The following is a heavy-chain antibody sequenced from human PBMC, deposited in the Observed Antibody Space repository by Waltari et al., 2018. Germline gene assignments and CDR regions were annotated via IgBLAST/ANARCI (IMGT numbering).Heavy chain of an antibody. Sequence: EVQLVESGGGLVQPGGSLRLSCAASGFPVSSNYMRWVRQAPGKGLEWVSVIYSGGSTYYADSVKGRFTISRDNSKNTLYLQMNSLRAEDTAVYYCARGVSPYYYDSSGYYRWGQGTLVTVSS. CDR2: IYSGGST. V-gene: IGHV3-66*02. CDR1: GFPVSSNY. CDR3: ARGVSPYYYDSSGYYR. J-gene: IGHJ5*02. D-gene: IGHD3-22*01.